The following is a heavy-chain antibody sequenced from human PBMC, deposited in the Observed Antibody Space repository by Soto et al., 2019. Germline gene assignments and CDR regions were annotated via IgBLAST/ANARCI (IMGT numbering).Heavy chain of an antibody. CDR3: ARGVAGSGFDL. V-gene: IGHV6-1*01. J-gene: IGHJ4*02. Sequence: SQTLSLTCAISGDSVSSNTAAWNWIRSSPSRGLEWLGRTYYRSNWRHDYTVSVKSRITVNPDTSKNHFSLQLNSVTPDDTAVYYCARGVAGSGFDLWGQGTLVTVSS. D-gene: IGHD6-19*01. CDR1: GDSVSSNTAA. CDR2: TYYRSNWRH.